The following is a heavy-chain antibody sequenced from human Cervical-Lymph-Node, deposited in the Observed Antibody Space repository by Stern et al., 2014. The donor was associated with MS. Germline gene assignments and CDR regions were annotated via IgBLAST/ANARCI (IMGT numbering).Heavy chain of an antibody. J-gene: IGHJ4*02. Sequence: VQLVQSGTEVRKPGASLKISCKGSGYNFNIYWIAWVRQMPGQGLEWMGIIYPSDSDTRYRPHFQGHVTFSADKSINTAYMDLSGLNAADSAMYCCARQSAGWYFDYWGQGTLVAVSS. D-gene: IGHD6-19*01. CDR3: ARQSAGWYFDY. V-gene: IGHV5-51*01. CDR1: GYNFNIYW. CDR2: IYPSDSDT.